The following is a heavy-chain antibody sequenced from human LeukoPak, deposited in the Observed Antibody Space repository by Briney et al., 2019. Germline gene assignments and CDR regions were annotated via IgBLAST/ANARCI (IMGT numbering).Heavy chain of an antibody. V-gene: IGHV3-11*05. CDR3: AKGLHGVSFSFDY. CDR2: ISSTTYT. J-gene: IGHJ4*02. CDR1: GFTFSDYY. Sequence: GGSLRLSCAASGFTFSDYYMSWIRQAPGKGLEWISYISSTTYTNYADSVRGRFTISRNNSKNSLYLQMNGLRTEDTAFYYCAKGLHGVSFSFDYWGRGTLVTVSS. D-gene: IGHD5-24*01.